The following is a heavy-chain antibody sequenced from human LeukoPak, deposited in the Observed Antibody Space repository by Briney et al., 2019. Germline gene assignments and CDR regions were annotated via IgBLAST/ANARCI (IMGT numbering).Heavy chain of an antibody. CDR1: GFTFSSYS. D-gene: IGHD3-10*01. Sequence: GGSLRLSCAASGFTFSSYSMNWVRQAPGKGLEWVSSISSSSYIYYADSVKGRFTISRDNAKNSLYLQMNSLRAEDTAVYYCARGVRTMVRGVIGEWGQGTLVTVSS. CDR3: ARGVRTMVRGVIGE. J-gene: IGHJ4*02. CDR2: ISSSSYI. V-gene: IGHV3-21*01.